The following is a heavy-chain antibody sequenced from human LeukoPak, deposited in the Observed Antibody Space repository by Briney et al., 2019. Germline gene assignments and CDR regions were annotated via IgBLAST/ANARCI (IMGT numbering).Heavy chain of an antibody. D-gene: IGHD2-21*02. J-gene: IGHJ4*02. CDR1: GGSISSYY. CDR2: IYYSGST. V-gene: IGHV4-59*01. CDR3: ARNPTAYNPFDY. Sequence: SETLSLTRSVSGGSISSYYWSWIRQPPGKGLEWIGYIYYSGSTNYNPSLKSRVTISVDTSKNQFSLKLSSVTAADTAVYYCARNPTAYNPFDYWGQGTLVTVPS.